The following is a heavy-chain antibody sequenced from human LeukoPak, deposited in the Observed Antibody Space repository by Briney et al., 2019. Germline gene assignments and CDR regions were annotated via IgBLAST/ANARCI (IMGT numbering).Heavy chain of an antibody. CDR1: GGSVSSGTYY. CDR2: IYTSEST. J-gene: IGHJ3*02. D-gene: IGHD2-2*01. Sequence: MASQTLSLTCTVSGGSVSSGTYYWRWIRQPAGKGLEWIGHIYTSESTNYNPSLKSRVTISVDTSKNQFSLKLTSVTAADTAVYYCARDDWTYCSSTICPDAYIWGQGTMVTVSS. CDR3: ARDDWTYCSSTICPDAYI. V-gene: IGHV4-61*09.